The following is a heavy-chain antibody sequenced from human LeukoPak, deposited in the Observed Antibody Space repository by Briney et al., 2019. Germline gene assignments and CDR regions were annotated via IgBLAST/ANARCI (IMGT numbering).Heavy chain of an antibody. CDR1: GFTFSSYA. D-gene: IGHD1-26*01. CDR3: ARDKIVGASKFDY. J-gene: IGHJ4*02. V-gene: IGHV3-23*01. Sequence: PGGSLRLSCAASGFTFSSYAMSWVRQAPGKGLEWVSAISGSGGSRYYADSVKGRFTISRDNSKNTLYLQMNSLRAEDTAIYYCARDKIVGASKFDYWGQGTLVTVSS. CDR2: ISGSGGSR.